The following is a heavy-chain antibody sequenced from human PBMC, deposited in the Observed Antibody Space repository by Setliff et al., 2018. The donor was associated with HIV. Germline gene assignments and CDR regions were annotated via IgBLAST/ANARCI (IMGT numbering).Heavy chain of an antibody. CDR1: GYSISSGYY. J-gene: IGHJ6*03. V-gene: IGHV4-38-2*02. CDR2: VHKSGNS. CDR3: ARLDYSNYYSYYIDV. Sequence: SETLSLTCTVSGYSISSGYYWAWVRQPPGKGLEWIGSVHKSGNSYYKPSLKSRATISVDTSENHFSLRLSSVTAADTAVYYCARLDYSNYYSYYIDVWGEGTMVTVSS. D-gene: IGHD4-4*01.